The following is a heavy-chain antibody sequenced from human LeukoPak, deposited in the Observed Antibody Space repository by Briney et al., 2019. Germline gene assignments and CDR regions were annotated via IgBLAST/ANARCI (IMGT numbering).Heavy chain of an antibody. J-gene: IGHJ5*02. CDR3: ARDSALPWFDP. V-gene: IGHV3-7*01. CDR1: GFIFSSYW. CDR2: IKQDGSEK. D-gene: IGHD2-15*01. Sequence: GGSLRLSCAASGFIFSSYWMRWVRQAPGKGLEGVANIKQDGSEKYYVDSVKGRFTISRDNAKNSLYLQMNSLRAEDTAVYYCARDSALPWFDPWGEGTLVTVSS.